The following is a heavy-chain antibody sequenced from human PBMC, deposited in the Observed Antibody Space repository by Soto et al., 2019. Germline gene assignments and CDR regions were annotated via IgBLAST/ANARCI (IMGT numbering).Heavy chain of an antibody. CDR2: SRDKGNSYST. CDR3: ARSIPGTTSFDS. D-gene: IGHD1-7*01. V-gene: IGHV3-72*01. Sequence: GGSLRLSCAGSGFTFSDYYIDWVRQAPGKGLEWVGRSRDKGNSYSTDYAASVKGRFTVSRYTSKNSLYLQMNSLKADDTALYYCARSIPGTTSFDSWGQGTPVTVSS. J-gene: IGHJ4*02. CDR1: GFTFSDYY.